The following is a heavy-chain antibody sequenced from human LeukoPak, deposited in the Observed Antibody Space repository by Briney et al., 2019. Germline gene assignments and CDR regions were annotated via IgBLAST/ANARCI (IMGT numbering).Heavy chain of an antibody. CDR3: ARDARWSRKGSAADY. V-gene: IGHV4-31*03. CDR1: GSISSGDYY. J-gene: IGHJ4*02. D-gene: IGHD4-23*01. Sequence: SETLSLTCTVSGSISSGDYYWSWIRQHPGKGLEWIGYIYYSGSTYYNPSLKSRVTISVDTSKNEFSLSLSSVTAADTAVYYCARDARWSRKGSAADYWGQGTLVTVSS. CDR2: IYYSGST.